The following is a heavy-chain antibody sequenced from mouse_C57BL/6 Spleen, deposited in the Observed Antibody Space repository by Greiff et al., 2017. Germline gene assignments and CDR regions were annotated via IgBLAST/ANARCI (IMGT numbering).Heavy chain of an antibody. CDR3: AKNDGYYGNYFDY. Sequence: VKLVESGPGLVQPSQSLSITCTVSGFSLTSYGVHWVRQSPGKGLEWLGVIWRGGSTDYNAAFMSRLSITKDNSKSQVFFKMNSLQADDTAIYYCAKNDGYYGNYFDYWGQGTTLTVSS. D-gene: IGHD2-3*01. CDR2: IWRGGST. V-gene: IGHV2-5*01. J-gene: IGHJ2*01. CDR1: GFSLTSYG.